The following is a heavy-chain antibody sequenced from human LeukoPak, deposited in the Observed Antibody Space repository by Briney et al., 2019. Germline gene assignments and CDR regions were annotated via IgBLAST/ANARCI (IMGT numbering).Heavy chain of an antibody. D-gene: IGHD2-15*01. Sequence: GGSLRLSCAASGFTFSSYSMNWVRQAPGKGLEWVSSISSSSSYIYYADSVKGRFTISRDNAKNSLYLQMNSLRAEDTAVYYCARDRVAANAFDIWGQGTMVTVSS. CDR3: ARDRVAANAFDI. J-gene: IGHJ3*02. CDR1: GFTFSSYS. V-gene: IGHV3-21*01. CDR2: ISSSSSYI.